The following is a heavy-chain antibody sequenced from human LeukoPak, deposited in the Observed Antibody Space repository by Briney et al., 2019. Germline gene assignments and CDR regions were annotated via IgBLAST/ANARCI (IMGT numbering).Heavy chain of an antibody. V-gene: IGHV3-21*01. D-gene: IGHD1-1*01. CDR1: GFTFSSYS. CDR3: VRPRSPASNDGGY. J-gene: IGHJ4*02. CDR2: ISSTSSYK. Sequence: PGGSLRLSCAASGFTFSSYSMKWVRQAPGKGLEWVSCISSTSSYKYYADSVKGRFTISRDNAKNSLYLQLNSLRAEDTALYYCVRPRSPASNDGGYWGQGTLVTVSS.